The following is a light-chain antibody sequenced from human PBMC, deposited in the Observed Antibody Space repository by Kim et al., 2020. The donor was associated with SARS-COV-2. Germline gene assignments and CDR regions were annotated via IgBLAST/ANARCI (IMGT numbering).Light chain of an antibody. Sequence: GQKVTLSCSGSSSNIGNNYASWYQQLPGTAPKPLIYDNNKRPSGIPDRFSGSKSGTAATLGITGLQTGDEADYYCGTWDSSLSAVVFGGGTQLTVL. CDR2: DNN. J-gene: IGLJ2*01. CDR1: SSNIGNNY. CDR3: GTWDSSLSAVV. V-gene: IGLV1-51*01.